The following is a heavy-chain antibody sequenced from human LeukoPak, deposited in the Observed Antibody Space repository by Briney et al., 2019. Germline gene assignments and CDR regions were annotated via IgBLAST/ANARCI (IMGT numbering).Heavy chain of an antibody. J-gene: IGHJ4*02. D-gene: IGHD4-17*01. Sequence: SETLSLTCTVSGGSISSSSYYWGWIRQPPGKGLEWIGSIYYSGSTYYNPSLKSRVTISVDTSKNQFSLKLSSVTAADTAVYYCARLISLYGDYSPSFYYWGQGTLVTVSS. V-gene: IGHV4-39*01. CDR3: ARLISLYGDYSPSFYY. CDR2: IYYSGST. CDR1: GGSISSSSYY.